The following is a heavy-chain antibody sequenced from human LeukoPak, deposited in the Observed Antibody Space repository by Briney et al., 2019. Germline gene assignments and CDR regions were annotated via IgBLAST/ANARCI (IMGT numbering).Heavy chain of an antibody. J-gene: IGHJ6*02. CDR1: GFTFSSYD. V-gene: IGHV3-13*01. D-gene: IGHD6-13*01. CDR3: ARGVSSSWYTHYYYGMDV. CDR2: IGTAGDT. Sequence: GGSLRLSCAASGFTFSSYDMHWVRQATGKGLEWVSAIGTAGDTYYPGSVKGRFTISRENAKNSLCLQMNSLRAGDTAVYCCARGVSSSWYTHYYYGMDVWGRGTTVTVSS.